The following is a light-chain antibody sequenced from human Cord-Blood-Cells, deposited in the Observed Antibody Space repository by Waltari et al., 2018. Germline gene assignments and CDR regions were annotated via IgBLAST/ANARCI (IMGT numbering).Light chain of an antibody. J-gene: IGKJ4*01. CDR1: QSISSW. V-gene: IGKV1-5*03. Sequence: DIQITQSPSPLSASVGDRVTITSRASQSISSWLAWYQQKPGKAPKLLIYKASSLESVVPSRFSGSGSVTEFTLTISSLQPDDFATYYCQQYNGYSTFGGGTKVEIK. CDR2: KAS. CDR3: QQYNGYST.